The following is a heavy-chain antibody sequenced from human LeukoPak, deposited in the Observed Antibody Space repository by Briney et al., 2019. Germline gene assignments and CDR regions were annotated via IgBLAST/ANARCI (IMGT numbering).Heavy chain of an antibody. CDR3: TTVFEAYYDSSGHDY. V-gene: IGHV3-15*01. J-gene: IGHJ4*02. Sequence: GGSLRLSCAASGFTFSNAWMSWVRQAPGKGLEWVGRIKSKTDGGTTDYAAPVKGRFTISRDGSKNTLYLQMNSLKTEDTAVYYCTTVFEAYYDSSGHDYWGQGTLVTVSS. CDR2: IKSKTDGGTT. CDR1: GFTFSNAW. D-gene: IGHD3-22*01.